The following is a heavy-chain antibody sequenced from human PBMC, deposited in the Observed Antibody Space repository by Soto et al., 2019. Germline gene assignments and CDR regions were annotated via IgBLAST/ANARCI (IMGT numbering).Heavy chain of an antibody. CDR3: AKDSPVRFLEWFREQNYYYYGMDV. CDR2: ISGSGGST. CDR1: GFTFSSYA. D-gene: IGHD3-3*01. V-gene: IGHV3-23*01. J-gene: IGHJ6*02. Sequence: GGSLRLSCAASGFTFSSYAMSWVRQAPGKGLEWVSAISGSGGSTYYADSVKGRFTISRDNSKNTLYLQMNSLRAEDTAVYYCAKDSPVRFLEWFREQNYYYYGMDVWGQGTTVTVYS.